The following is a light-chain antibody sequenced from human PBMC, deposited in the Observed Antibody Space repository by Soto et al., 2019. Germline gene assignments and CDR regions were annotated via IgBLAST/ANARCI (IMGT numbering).Light chain of an antibody. J-gene: IGKJ3*01. CDR3: QHYGSPIT. CDR1: QSITSAY. CDR2: GAS. V-gene: IGKV3-20*01. Sequence: PGARATLSCTASQSITSAYLAWYQQKPGQSPRLLIFGASTRATGIPDKFSGSGSGTDFTLTISRLEPEDFAVYYCQHYGSPITFGPGTKLEI.